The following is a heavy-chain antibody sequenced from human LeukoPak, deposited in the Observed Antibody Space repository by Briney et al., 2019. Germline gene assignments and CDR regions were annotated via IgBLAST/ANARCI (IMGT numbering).Heavy chain of an antibody. CDR3: ATTGYSSHWEYY. V-gene: IGHV5-51*01. D-gene: IGHD6-13*01. CDR1: GYSLTRYW. J-gene: IGHJ4*02. Sequence: GESLKISCKVSGYSLTRYWIGWARQMPGKGLEWVGIINSGDSYTRYSPSFQGQVTISLDKSINTAFLQWKTLEASDTAIYYCATTGYSSHWEYYWGQGTLVTVSS. CDR2: INSGDSYT.